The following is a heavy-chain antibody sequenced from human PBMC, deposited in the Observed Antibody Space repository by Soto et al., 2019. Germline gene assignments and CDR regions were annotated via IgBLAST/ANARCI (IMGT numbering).Heavy chain of an antibody. D-gene: IGHD1-26*01. V-gene: IGHV1-18*01. CDR3: ARGVGASYYFDY. CDR2: ISAYNGNT. J-gene: IGHJ4*02. CDR1: GGTVSSYA. Sequence: PSVKVSCKASGGTVSSYAISWVRQAPGQGLEWMGWISAYNGNTNYAQKLQGRVTMTTDTSTSTAYMELRSLRSDDTVVYYCARGVGASYYFDYWGQGTLVTSPQ.